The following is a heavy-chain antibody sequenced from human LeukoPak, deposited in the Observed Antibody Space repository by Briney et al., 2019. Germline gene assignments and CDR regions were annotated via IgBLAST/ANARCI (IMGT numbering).Heavy chain of an antibody. J-gene: IGHJ4*02. D-gene: IGHD6-13*01. CDR1: GFTFSGSA. Sequence: GGSLRLSCAASGFTFSGSAMHWVRQASGKGLEWVGRIRSKANSYATAYAASVKGRFTISRDDSKNTAYLQMNSLKTEDTAVYYCTTNLGSLAAFDYWGQGTLVTVSS. V-gene: IGHV3-73*01. CDR2: IRSKANSYAT. CDR3: TTNLGSLAAFDY.